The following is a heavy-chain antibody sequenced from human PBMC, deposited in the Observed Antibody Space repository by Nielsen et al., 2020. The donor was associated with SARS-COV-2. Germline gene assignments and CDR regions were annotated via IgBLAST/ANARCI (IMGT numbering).Heavy chain of an antibody. CDR3: ARALAARPGANWFDP. J-gene: IGHJ5*02. V-gene: IGHV1-2*06. CDR2: INPNSGGT. D-gene: IGHD6-6*01. Sequence: WVRQAPGQGLEWMGRINPNSGGTNYAQKFQGRVTMTRDTSISTAYMELSRLRSDDTAVYYCARALAARPGANWFDPWGQGTLVTVSS.